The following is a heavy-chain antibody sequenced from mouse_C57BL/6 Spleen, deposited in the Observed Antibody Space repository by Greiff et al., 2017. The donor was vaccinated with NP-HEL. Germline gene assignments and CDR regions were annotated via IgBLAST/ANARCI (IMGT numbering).Heavy chain of an antibody. Sequence: EVKLMESGGDLVKPGGSLKLSCAASGFTFSSYGMSWVRQTPDKRLEWVATISSGGSYTYYPDSVKGRFTISRDNAKNTLYLQMSSLKSEDTAMYYCARHPYYGNPIDYWGQGTTLTVSS. CDR1: GFTFSSYG. J-gene: IGHJ2*01. CDR2: ISSGGSYT. CDR3: ARHPYYGNPIDY. V-gene: IGHV5-6*01. D-gene: IGHD2-10*01.